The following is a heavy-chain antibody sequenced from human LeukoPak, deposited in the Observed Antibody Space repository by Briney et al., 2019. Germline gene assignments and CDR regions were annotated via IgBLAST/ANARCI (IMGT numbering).Heavy chain of an antibody. J-gene: IGHJ4*02. CDR3: ARGATGSGYLEYYFDY. D-gene: IGHD5-12*01. CDR2: IYYSGST. V-gene: IGHV4-59*01. Sequence: SPETLSLTCTVSGGSISSYYWSWIRQPPGKGLEWIGYIYYSGSTNYNPSLKSRVTISVDTSKNQFSLKLSSVTAADTAVYYCARGATGSGYLEYYFDYWGQGTLVTVSS. CDR1: GGSISSYY.